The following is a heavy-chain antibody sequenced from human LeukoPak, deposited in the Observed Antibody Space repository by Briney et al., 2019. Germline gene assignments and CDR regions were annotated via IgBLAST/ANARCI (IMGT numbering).Heavy chain of an antibody. Sequence: GGSLRLSCAASGFTFSSYWMSWVRQAPGKGLEWVSSISSSSSYIYYADSVKGRFTISRDNAKNSLYLQMNSLRAEDTAVYYCARDRAKYQLLSAGYFDYWGQGTLVTVSS. D-gene: IGHD2-2*01. CDR3: ARDRAKYQLLSAGYFDY. CDR2: ISSSSSYI. CDR1: GFTFSSYW. J-gene: IGHJ4*02. V-gene: IGHV3-21*01.